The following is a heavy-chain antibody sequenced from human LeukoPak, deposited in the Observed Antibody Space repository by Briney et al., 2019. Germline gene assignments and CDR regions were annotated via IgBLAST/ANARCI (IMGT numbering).Heavy chain of an antibody. D-gene: IGHD6-13*01. Sequence: KPSETLSLTCAVYGGSFSGYYWSWIRQPPGKGLEWIGEINHSGSTNYNPSLKSRVTISVDTSKNQFSLKLSSVTAADTAVYYCGRGHYRFSSWYTTDTGYFDYWGQGTLVTVSS. CDR1: GGSFSGYY. J-gene: IGHJ4*02. V-gene: IGHV4-34*01. CDR3: GRGHYRFSSWYTTDTGYFDY. CDR2: INHSGST.